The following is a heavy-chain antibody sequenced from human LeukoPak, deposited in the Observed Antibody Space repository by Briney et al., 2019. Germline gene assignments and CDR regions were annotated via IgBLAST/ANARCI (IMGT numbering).Heavy chain of an antibody. CDR3: ARVGTYGSGSYLSWLDY. J-gene: IGHJ4*02. Sequence: SETLSLTYTVSGGSISSYYWSWIRQPPGKGLEWIGYIYYSGSTNYNPSLKSRVTISVDTSKNQFSLKLSSVTAADTAVYYCARVGTYGSGSYLSWLDYWGQGTLVTVSS. D-gene: IGHD3-10*01. CDR1: GGSISSYY. CDR2: IYYSGST. V-gene: IGHV4-59*01.